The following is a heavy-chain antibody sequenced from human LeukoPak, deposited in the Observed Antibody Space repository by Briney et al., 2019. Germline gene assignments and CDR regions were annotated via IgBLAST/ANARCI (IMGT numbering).Heavy chain of an antibody. CDR2: INPNSGGT. D-gene: IGHD1-26*01. CDR3: ARDSSGSCTY. Sequence: ASVTVSCTASGYTFTGYYMHWVRQAPGQGLEWMGWINPNSGGTNYAQKFQGRVTMTRDTSISTAYMELSRLRSDDTAVYYCARDSSGSCTYWGQGTLVTVSS. CDR1: GYTFTGYY. V-gene: IGHV1-2*02. J-gene: IGHJ4*02.